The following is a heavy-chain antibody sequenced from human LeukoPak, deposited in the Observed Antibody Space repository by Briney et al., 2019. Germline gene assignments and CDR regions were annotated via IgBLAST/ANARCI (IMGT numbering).Heavy chain of an antibody. J-gene: IGHJ3*01. CDR3: ARAGTVVDYDPSDAFDV. CDR1: GITFSTYW. Sequence: GGSLRLSCAASGITFSTYWMHWVRQAPGKGLVWVSRINSDGSTTSYVDSVEGRFTISRDNAKNTLYLQMNSLRAEDTAVYYCARAGTVVDYDPSDAFDVWGQGTMVILSS. CDR2: INSDGSTT. D-gene: IGHD3-22*01. V-gene: IGHV3-74*01.